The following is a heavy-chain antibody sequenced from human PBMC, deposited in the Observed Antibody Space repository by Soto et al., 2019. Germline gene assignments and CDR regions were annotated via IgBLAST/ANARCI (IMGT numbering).Heavy chain of an antibody. CDR1: GDTFISHD. Sequence: QVQLVQSGAEVKKPGASVKVSCRASGDTFISHDINWVRQATGQGLEWMGWMNPNSGNTGYGQKFQGGLTLTRDTSISTAYMELSSLRSDDTAIYYCVRGAASWGQGTLVNVSS. J-gene: IGHJ5*02. CDR2: MNPNSGNT. CDR3: VRGAAS. V-gene: IGHV1-8*01.